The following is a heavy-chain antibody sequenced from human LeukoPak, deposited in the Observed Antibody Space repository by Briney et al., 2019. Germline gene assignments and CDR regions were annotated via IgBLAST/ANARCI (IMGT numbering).Heavy chain of an antibody. V-gene: IGHV1-3*01. CDR3: ARDLRGYSGYDSWGSFDY. CDR2: INAGNGNT. D-gene: IGHD5-12*01. CDR1: GYTFTSYA. J-gene: IGHJ4*02. Sequence: WASVKVSCKASGYTFTSYAMHWVRQAPGQRLEWMGWINAGNGNTKYSQKFQGRVTITRDTSASTAYMELSSLRSEDTAVYYCARDLRGYSGYDSWGSFDYWGQGTLVTVSS.